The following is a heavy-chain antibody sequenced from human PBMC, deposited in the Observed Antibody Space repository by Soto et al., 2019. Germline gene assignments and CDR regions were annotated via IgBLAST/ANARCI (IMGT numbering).Heavy chain of an antibody. V-gene: IGHV3-64D*06. CDR2: ISSNGGST. CDR1: GFTFSSYA. Sequence: RRLSCSASGFTFSSYAMHWVRQAPGRGLEYVSAISSNGGSTYYADSVKGRFTISRDNSKNTLYPQMSSLRAEDTAVYYCVKEWYSSSWYYYYGMDVWGQGTTVTVSS. D-gene: IGHD6-13*01. CDR3: VKEWYSSSWYYYYGMDV. J-gene: IGHJ6*02.